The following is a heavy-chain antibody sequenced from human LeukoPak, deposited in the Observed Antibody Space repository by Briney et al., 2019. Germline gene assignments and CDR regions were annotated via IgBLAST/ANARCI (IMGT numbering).Heavy chain of an antibody. J-gene: IGHJ4*02. Sequence: GGSLRLSCVGSGFTFSSYWMTWVRRAPGKGLEWVANIKDDGSEKYSLDSVKGRFTISRDNAKNLLYLQMSSLRAEDTAVYYCARARIDYWGQGTLVTVSS. CDR2: IKDDGSEK. CDR3: ARARIDY. V-gene: IGHV3-7*04. CDR1: GFTFSSYW. D-gene: IGHD1-14*01.